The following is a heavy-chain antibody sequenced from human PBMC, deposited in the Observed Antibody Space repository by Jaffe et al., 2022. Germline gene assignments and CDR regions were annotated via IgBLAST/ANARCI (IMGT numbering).Heavy chain of an antibody. CDR2: ISSSGSSI. Sequence: EVQLVESGGGLVQPGGSLRLSCAASGFTFSSYEMNWVRQAPGKGLEWVSYISSSGSSIYYADSVKGRFTISRDNAKNSLYLQMNSLRAEDTAVYYCASGETGAFDYWGQGTLVTVSS. CDR3: ASGETGAFDY. CDR1: GFTFSSYE. V-gene: IGHV3-48*03. J-gene: IGHJ4*02. D-gene: IGHD3-10*01.